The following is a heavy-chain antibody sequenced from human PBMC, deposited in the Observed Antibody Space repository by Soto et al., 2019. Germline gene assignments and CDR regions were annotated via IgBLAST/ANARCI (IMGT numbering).Heavy chain of an antibody. V-gene: IGHV1-69*04. CDR2: IIPIIGII. CDR3: AGDPDSHYNDSHASSYP. J-gene: IGHJ5*02. CDR1: GVTFSTYT. D-gene: IGHD4-4*01. Sequence: SVKVSCKASGVTFSTYTMTWVRQATGQGLEWMGRIIPIIGIINYAQKFQGRVTISADKFTGTAYMELTGLRSDDTAVYYCAGDPDSHYNDSHASSYPWGQPTLLTVPS.